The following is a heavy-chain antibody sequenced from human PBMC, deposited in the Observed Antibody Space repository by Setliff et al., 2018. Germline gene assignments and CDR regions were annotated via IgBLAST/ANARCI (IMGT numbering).Heavy chain of an antibody. J-gene: IGHJ4*02. V-gene: IGHV3-23*01. CDR3: VKDGVGPTYTYFFDY. CDR1: GFTFSNYA. CDR2: MSGSGDST. Sequence: GGSLRLSCVASGFTFSNYAMSWVRKAPGKGPEWVSTMSGSGDSTYYAEAMRGRFTISRDNYKNSLYLQAKGLRAEDTAVYYCVKDGVGPTYTYFFDYWGQGSQVTVSS. D-gene: IGHD1-26*01.